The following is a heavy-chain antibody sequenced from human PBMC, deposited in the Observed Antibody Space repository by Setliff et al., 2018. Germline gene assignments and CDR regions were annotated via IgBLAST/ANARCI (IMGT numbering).Heavy chain of an antibody. Sequence: EASVKVSCKASGYTFTGYYMHWVRQAPGQGLEWMGRINPNSGVTDYAQKFQGRVTMTSDTSIRTGYMEVSRLRSDDTAIYYCVREGVDSRSSTDYRYYMDVWGKGTTVTVSS. V-gene: IGHV1-2*06. CDR2: INPNSGVT. J-gene: IGHJ6*03. D-gene: IGHD3-22*01. CDR1: GYTFTGYY. CDR3: VREGVDSRSSTDYRYYMDV.